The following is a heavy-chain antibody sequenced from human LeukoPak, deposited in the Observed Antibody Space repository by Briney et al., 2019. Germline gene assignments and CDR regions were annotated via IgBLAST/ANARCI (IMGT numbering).Heavy chain of an antibody. D-gene: IGHD1-7*01. V-gene: IGHV4-39*01. Sequence: PSETLSLTCTVSGGSISSSSYYWGWIRQPPGKGLEWIGSIYYSGSTYYSPSLKSRVTISVDTSKNQFSLKLSSVTAADTAVYYCASQLITGTTNYYFDYWGQGTLVTVSS. CDR1: GGSISSSSYY. CDR2: IYYSGST. J-gene: IGHJ4*02. CDR3: ASQLITGTTNYYFDY.